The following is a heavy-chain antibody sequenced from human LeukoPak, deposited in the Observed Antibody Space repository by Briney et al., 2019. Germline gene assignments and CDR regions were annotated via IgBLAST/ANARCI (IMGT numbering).Heavy chain of an antibody. V-gene: IGHV3-7*01. CDR1: GFTFSSYW. D-gene: IGHD5-18*01. Sequence: RTGGSLRLSCAASGFTFSSYWMSWVRQAPGKGLEWVANIKQDGSEKYYVDSVKGRFTISRDNAKNSLYLQMNSLRAEDTAVYYCAKFVRPRVDTAMVMDYWGQGTLVTVSS. CDR3: AKFVRPRVDTAMVMDY. J-gene: IGHJ4*02. CDR2: IKQDGSEK.